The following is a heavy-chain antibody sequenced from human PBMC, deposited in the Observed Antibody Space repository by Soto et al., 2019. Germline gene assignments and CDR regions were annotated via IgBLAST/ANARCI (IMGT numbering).Heavy chain of an antibody. CDR1: GFTVSSNY. D-gene: IGHD3-3*01. CDR3: ARVPTIFGVVTTYSGMDV. J-gene: IGHJ6*02. V-gene: IGHV3-53*01. Sequence: EVQLVESGGGLIQPGGSLRLSCAASGFTVSSNYMSWVRQAPGKGLEWVSVIYSGGSTYYADSVKGRFTISRDNSKNTLYLQMSSLGAENTAVYYGARVPTIFGVVTTYSGMDVWGQGTTVTVS. CDR2: IYSGGST.